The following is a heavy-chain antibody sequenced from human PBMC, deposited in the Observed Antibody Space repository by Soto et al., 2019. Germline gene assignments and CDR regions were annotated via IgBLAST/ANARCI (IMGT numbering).Heavy chain of an antibody. Sequence: ASVKVSCKASGYTFTGYYTHWVRQAPGQGLEWMGWINPNSGGTNYAQKFQGWVTMTRDTSISTAYMELSRLRSDDTAVYYCARSSGQVDVLDYWGRGTLVTVSS. J-gene: IGHJ4*02. D-gene: IGHD3-9*01. CDR3: ARSSGQVDVLDY. V-gene: IGHV1-2*04. CDR1: GYTFTGYY. CDR2: INPNSGGT.